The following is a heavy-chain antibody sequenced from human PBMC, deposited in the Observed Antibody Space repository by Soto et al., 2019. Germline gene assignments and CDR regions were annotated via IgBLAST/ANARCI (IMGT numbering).Heavy chain of an antibody. CDR3: ARGDIVLVPAAIFGHFDY. Sequence: QVQLVESGGGVVQPGRSLRLSFAASGFTFSSYAMHWVRQAPGKGLEWVAVISYDGRNKYYADSVKGRFTISRDNSKNTLYLQMNSLRAEDTAVYYCARGDIVLVPAAIFGHFDYWGQGTLVTVSS. V-gene: IGHV3-30*04. J-gene: IGHJ4*02. CDR1: GFTFSSYA. D-gene: IGHD2-2*01. CDR2: ISYDGRNK.